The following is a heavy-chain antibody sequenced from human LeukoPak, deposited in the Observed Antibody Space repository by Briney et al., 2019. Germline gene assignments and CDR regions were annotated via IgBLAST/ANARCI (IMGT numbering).Heavy chain of an antibody. CDR2: IGASGGST. V-gene: IGHV3-23*01. CDR1: GFTFSSYA. D-gene: IGHD3-9*01. CDR3: AKAEGYDILTGLDY. Sequence: PGGSLRLSCATSGFTFSSYAMSWVRRAPGNGLEWVSGIGASGGSTYYADSVKGRFTISRDNSKNTLYLQMNSLRTEDTAVYYCAKAEGYDILTGLDYWGQGTLVTVSS. J-gene: IGHJ4*02.